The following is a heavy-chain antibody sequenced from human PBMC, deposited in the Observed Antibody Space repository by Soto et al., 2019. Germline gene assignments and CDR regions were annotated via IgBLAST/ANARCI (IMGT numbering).Heavy chain of an antibody. CDR1: GASISDYY. V-gene: IGHV4-59*01. CDR2: IYYSGST. J-gene: IGHJ5*02. CDR3: ARTKGATFGVVGWFDP. D-gene: IGHD3-3*01. Sequence: SETLSLTCTVSGASISDYYLSWIRQPAGQGLECIVYIYYSGSTSYNPSLKSRVTISVDTSKNQFSLNLSSVTAADTAVYYCARTKGATFGVVGWFDPSGQGTLVTVSS.